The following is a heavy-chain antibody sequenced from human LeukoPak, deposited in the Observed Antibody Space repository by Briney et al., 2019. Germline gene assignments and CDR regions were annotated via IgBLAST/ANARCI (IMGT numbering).Heavy chain of an antibody. J-gene: IGHJ4*02. CDR2: IIPILGIA. CDR3: ARDPDMCVSGGDCYFLDY. D-gene: IGHD2-21*02. V-gene: IGHV1-69*04. CDR1: GGTFSSYT. Sequence: SVKVSCKASGGTFSSYTISWVRQAPGQGLEWMGRIIPILGIANYAQKFQRRGTITEDNSTSTASMDTSSLRSEDTAVYYCARDPDMCVSGGDCYFLDYWGQGTLVTVSS.